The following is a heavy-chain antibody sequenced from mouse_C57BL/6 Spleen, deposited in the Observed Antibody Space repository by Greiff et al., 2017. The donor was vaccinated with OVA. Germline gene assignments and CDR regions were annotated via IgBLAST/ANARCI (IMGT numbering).Heavy chain of an antibody. CDR2: IRSKSSNNAT. V-gene: IGHV10-3*01. J-gene: IGHJ2*01. CDR1: GFTFNTYA. CDR3: VRDGYSTFDY. D-gene: IGHD2-3*01. Sequence: EVQLVESGGGLVQPKGSLKLSCAASGFTFNTYAMHWVRQAPGKGLEWVARIRSKSSNNATYYADSVKDRFTISRDDSQSMLYLQMNNLKTEDTAMYCCVRDGYSTFDYWGQGTTLTVSS.